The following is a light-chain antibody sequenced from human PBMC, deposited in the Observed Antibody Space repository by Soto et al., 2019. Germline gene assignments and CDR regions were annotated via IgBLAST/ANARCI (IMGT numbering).Light chain of an antibody. V-gene: IGKV1-12*01. CDR1: QTISTW. Sequence: DIQLPQSASTLSASVGDRVTSTCRARQTISTWLAWYPQKPGKAPNLLIYTASSLQSGVPSRCGCSGAGPACTRPSSGLQPEDVSTDACPQAARFPITFCQGTRLEIK. CDR3: PQAARFPIT. J-gene: IGKJ5*01. CDR2: TAS.